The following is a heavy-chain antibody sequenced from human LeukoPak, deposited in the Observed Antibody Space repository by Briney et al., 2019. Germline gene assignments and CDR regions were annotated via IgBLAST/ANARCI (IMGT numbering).Heavy chain of an antibody. D-gene: IGHD3-10*01. CDR1: GGSISSYY. Sequence: SETLSLTCTVSGGSISSYYWSWIRQPPGKGLEWIGYIYYSGSTNYNPSLKSRVTISVDTSKNQFSLKLSSVTAADTAVYYCARGRVYYGSGSYYAGCDYWGQGTLVTVSS. CDR2: IYYSGST. CDR3: ARGRVYYGSGSYYAGCDY. V-gene: IGHV4-59*12. J-gene: IGHJ4*02.